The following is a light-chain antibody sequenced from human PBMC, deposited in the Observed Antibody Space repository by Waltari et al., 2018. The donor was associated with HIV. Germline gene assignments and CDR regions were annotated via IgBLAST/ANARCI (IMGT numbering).Light chain of an antibody. CDR1: SLRSYY. V-gene: IGLV3-19*01. Sequence: SSELTQDPAVSVALGQTVRITCQGDSLRSYYASWYQQKPGQAPVLVIYGKNNRPSGIPDRFSGSSSGNTASLTITGAQAEAEADYYCNSRDSSGNPHVVFGGGTKLTVL. J-gene: IGLJ2*01. CDR2: GKN. CDR3: NSRDSSGNPHVV.